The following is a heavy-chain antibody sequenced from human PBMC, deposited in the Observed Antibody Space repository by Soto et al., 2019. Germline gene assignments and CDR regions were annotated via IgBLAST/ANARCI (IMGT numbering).Heavy chain of an antibody. Sequence: QVQLQESGPGLVKPSETLSLTCTVSGGSISSYYWSWIRQPPGKGLEWIGYIYYSGSTNYNPSHKSRVTISVDTSKNQFSLKLSSVTAADTAVDYCARRYGEFNFVFWGQGTLVTVSS. CDR2: IYYSGST. D-gene: IGHD3-10*01. CDR1: GGSISSYY. CDR3: ARRYGEFNFVF. V-gene: IGHV4-59*01. J-gene: IGHJ4*02.